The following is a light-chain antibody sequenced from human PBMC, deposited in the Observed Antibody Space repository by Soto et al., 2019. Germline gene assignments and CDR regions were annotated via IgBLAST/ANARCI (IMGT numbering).Light chain of an antibody. CDR3: QKFNNYPLT. CDR1: RDVSSY. V-gene: IGKV1-9*01. Sequence: IQMTQSPSSLSATVGDRVTITCRASRDVSSYLVWYQQKPGKAPELLIYAASTLQSGVPSRFSGTRSGTEFTLTISSLQPDDIATYYCQKFNNYPLTFGPGTKVDIK. J-gene: IGKJ3*01. CDR2: AAS.